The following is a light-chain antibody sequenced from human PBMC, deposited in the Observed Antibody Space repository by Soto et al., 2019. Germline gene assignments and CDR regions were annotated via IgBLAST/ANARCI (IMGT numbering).Light chain of an antibody. V-gene: IGLV7-46*01. Sequence: QAVVSQEPSLTVSPGGTVTLTCGCSTGAVTSAHFPYWFQQKPGQTPRTLIYDTSNKHSWTPARFSGSLLGGKAALTLSGAQPEDEAEYYCLRSYGDPRVFGGGTKLTVL. CDR1: TGAVTSAHF. J-gene: IGLJ3*02. CDR3: LRSYGDPRV. CDR2: DTS.